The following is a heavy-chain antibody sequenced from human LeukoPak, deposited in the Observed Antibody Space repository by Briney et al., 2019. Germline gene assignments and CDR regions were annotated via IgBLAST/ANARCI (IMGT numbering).Heavy chain of an antibody. CDR2: IKQDGSEK. V-gene: IGHV3-7*01. Sequence: GGSLRLSCAASGFTFSNYWMSWVRQAPGKGLQWVANIKQDGSEKGYVDSVKGRFTISRDNAKNSLFLQMNSLRAEDTAVYYCARHDNSGDYRFDYWGQGTLVTVSS. CDR1: GFTFSNYW. J-gene: IGHJ4*02. CDR3: ARHDNSGDYRFDY. D-gene: IGHD3-22*01.